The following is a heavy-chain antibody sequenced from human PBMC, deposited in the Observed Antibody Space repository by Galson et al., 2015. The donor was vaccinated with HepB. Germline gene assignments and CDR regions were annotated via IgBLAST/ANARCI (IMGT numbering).Heavy chain of an antibody. CDR3: GRWNEGLDY. D-gene: IGHD1-1*01. V-gene: IGHV4-59*01. CDR2: IYYNGHT. Sequence: ETLSLTCSVSGGSITNYYWSWIRQPPGKGLEWFGYIYYNGHTNYNPSLQSRLTISVATSKNQFSIRLNSVTAADTAVYYCGRWNEGLDYWGQGTLVTVSS. J-gene: IGHJ4*02. CDR1: GGSITNYY.